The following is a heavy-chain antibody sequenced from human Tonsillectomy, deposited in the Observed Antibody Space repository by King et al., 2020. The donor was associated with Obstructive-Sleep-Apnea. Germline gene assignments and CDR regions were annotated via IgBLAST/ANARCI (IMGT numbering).Heavy chain of an antibody. CDR3: ARATGGYNDDPSIFFDY. V-gene: IGHV3-11*06. J-gene: IGHJ4*02. CDR1: GFTFSDYY. Sequence: VQLVESGGGLVKPGGSLRLSCAASGFTFSDYYMSWIRQAPGKGLEWVSYISSSSSYTNYADSVKGRFTISRDNAKNSLYLQMNSLRAEDTAVYYCARATGGYNDDPSIFFDYWGQGTLVTVSS. CDR2: ISSSSSYT. D-gene: IGHD5-24*01.